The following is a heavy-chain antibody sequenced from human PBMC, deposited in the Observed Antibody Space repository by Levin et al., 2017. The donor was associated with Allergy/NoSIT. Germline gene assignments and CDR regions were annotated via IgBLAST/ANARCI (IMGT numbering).Heavy chain of an antibody. V-gene: IGHV1-24*01. CDR3: ATLVAMDYSFDY. CDR2: FDPEDGET. Sequence: PGESLKISCKVSGYTLTELSMHWVRQAPGKGLEWMGGFDPEDGETIYAQKFQGRVTMTEDTSTDTAYMELSSLRSEDTAVYYCATLVAMDYSFDYWGQGTLVTVSS. J-gene: IGHJ4*02. D-gene: IGHD5-12*01. CDR1: GYTLTELS.